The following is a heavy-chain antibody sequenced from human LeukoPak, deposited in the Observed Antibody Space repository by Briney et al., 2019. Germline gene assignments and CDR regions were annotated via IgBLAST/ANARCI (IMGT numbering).Heavy chain of an antibody. V-gene: IGHV4-30-4*01. J-gene: IGHJ6*02. CDR2: IYYSGST. CDR3: ARKPTISYGMDV. Sequence: SETLSLTCTVSGGSISSGDYYWSWIRQPPGKGLEWIGYIYYSGSTYYNPSLKSRVTISVGTSKNQFSLKLSSVTAADTAVYYCARKPTISYGMDVWGQGTTVTVSS. D-gene: IGHD3-3*01. CDR1: GGSISSGDYY.